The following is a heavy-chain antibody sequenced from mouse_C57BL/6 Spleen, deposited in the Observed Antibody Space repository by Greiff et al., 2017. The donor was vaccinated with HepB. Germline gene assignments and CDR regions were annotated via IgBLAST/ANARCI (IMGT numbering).Heavy chain of an antibody. Sequence: VKLQQPGAELVKPGASVKLSCKASGYTFTSYWMQWVKQRPGQGLEWIGEIDPSYSYTNYNQKFKGKATLTVDTSSSTAYMQLSSLTSEDSAVYYCARHGYYGGYFDYWGQGTTLTVSS. CDR3: ARHGYYGGYFDY. D-gene: IGHD2-3*01. CDR1: GYTFTSYW. CDR2: IDPSYSYT. V-gene: IGHV1-50*01. J-gene: IGHJ2*01.